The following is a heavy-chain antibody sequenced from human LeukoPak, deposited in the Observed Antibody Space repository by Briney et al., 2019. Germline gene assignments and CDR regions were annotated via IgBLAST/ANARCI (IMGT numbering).Heavy chain of an antibody. D-gene: IGHD2-15*01. CDR3: TRDSALLGVAFDL. Sequence: PGGSLRLSCSASGFPFNTYAIHWVRQAPGKGLEYVAGISSNGDNTDFADSAEGRFTISRDNSKSTLFLQMNSLRAEDTAAYFCTRDSALLGVAFDLWGQGTVVTVSS. CDR1: GFPFNTYA. CDR2: ISSNGDNT. J-gene: IGHJ3*01. V-gene: IGHV3-64D*06.